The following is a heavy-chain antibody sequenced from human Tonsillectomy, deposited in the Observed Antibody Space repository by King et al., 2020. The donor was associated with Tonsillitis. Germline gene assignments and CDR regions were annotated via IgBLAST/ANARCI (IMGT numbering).Heavy chain of an antibody. J-gene: IGHJ5*02. CDR3: ARDAGAFDP. D-gene: IGHD1-26*01. Sequence: QLVQSGVEVKEPGASVKVSCKASGYTFTGNYIQWVRQAPGQGLEWMGWISPRRGATVYAQKFQGRIIMTRDKSMSTAYMELSGRSYDDTAVYFCARDAGAFDPWGQGTLVTVSS. V-gene: IGHV1-2*02. CDR1: GYTFTGNY. CDR2: ISPRRGAT.